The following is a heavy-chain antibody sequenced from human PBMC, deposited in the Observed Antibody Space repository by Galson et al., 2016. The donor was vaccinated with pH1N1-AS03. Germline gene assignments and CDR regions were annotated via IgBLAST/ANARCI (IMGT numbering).Heavy chain of an antibody. V-gene: IGHV4-59*12. D-gene: IGHD4-17*01. CDR2: FYYIANT. J-gene: IGHJ2*01. CDR1: GGSIGVSY. CDR3: AKLRRGPWYLDL. Sequence: SETLSLTCTVSGGSIGVSYWSWIRQSPGRGVEWIGYFYYIANTKYNPSLKSRVTISVDTSKNQFSLNLTSVTAADTAVYYCAKLRRGPWYLDLWGRGPMVTVSS.